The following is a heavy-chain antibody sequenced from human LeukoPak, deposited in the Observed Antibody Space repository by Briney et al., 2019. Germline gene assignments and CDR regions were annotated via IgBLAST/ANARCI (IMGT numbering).Heavy chain of an antibody. CDR1: GFTFCSYE. Sequence: GGSLRLSCAASGFTFCSYEMNWVRQAPGKGLEWGSYISSSGSTIYYADSVKGRFTISRDDAKNSLYLQMNSLRAEDTAVYYCARDYYGSGIDYWGQGTLVTVSS. CDR3: ARDYYGSGIDY. CDR2: ISSSGSTI. V-gene: IGHV3-48*03. J-gene: IGHJ4*02. D-gene: IGHD3-10*01.